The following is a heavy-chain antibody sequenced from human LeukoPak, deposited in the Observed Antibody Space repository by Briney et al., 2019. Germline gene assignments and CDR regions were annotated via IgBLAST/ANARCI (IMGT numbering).Heavy chain of an antibody. J-gene: IGHJ4*02. D-gene: IGHD6-19*01. CDR1: GGSISSYY. Sequence: LETLSLTCTVSGGSISSYYWSWIRQPPGKGLEWIGYIYYSGSTNYNPSLKSRVTISVDTSKNQFSLKLSSVTAADTAVYYCARSEQWLATKWGQGTLVTVSS. V-gene: IGHV4-59*01. CDR2: IYYSGST. CDR3: ARSEQWLATK.